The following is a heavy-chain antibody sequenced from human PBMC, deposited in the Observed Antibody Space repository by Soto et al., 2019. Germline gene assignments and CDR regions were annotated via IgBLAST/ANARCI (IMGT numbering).Heavy chain of an antibody. CDR1: GFPFSTYA. D-gene: IGHD4-17*01. V-gene: IGHV3-23*01. Sequence: GGSLRLSCVDSGFPFSTYAMAWARQAPGKGLEWVSFITDNGGSTYYADSVKGWFTISRDNTKNTLFLQMNSLRAEDTAVYYCAKERATTTAFDYWGQGALVTVSS. J-gene: IGHJ4*02. CDR3: AKERATTTAFDY. CDR2: ITDNGGST.